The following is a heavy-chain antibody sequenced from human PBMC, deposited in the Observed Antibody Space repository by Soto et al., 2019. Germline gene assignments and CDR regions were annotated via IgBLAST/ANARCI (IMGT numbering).Heavy chain of an antibody. CDR3: ARGVSSGWSSYYFDY. V-gene: IGHV4-4*07. J-gene: IGHJ4*02. D-gene: IGHD6-19*01. Sequence: PSETLSLTCTVSGGSISSYYWSWIRQPAGKGLEWIGRIYTSGSTNYNPSLKSRVTMSVDTSKNQFSLKLSSVTAADTAVYYCARGVSSGWSSYYFDYWGQGTLVTVSS. CDR1: GGSISSYY. CDR2: IYTSGST.